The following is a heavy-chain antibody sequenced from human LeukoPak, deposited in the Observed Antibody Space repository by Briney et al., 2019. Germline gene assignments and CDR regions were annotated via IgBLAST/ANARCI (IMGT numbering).Heavy chain of an antibody. CDR1: GGSISSYY. D-gene: IGHD3-3*01. V-gene: IGHV4-4*07. J-gene: IGHJ5*02. Sequence: KPSETLSLTCTVSGGSISSYYWSWIRQPAGKGLEWIGRIYTSGSTNYNPSLKSRVTMSVDTSKNQFSLKLSSVTAADTAVYYCARYKKGVPTVDFWSGYYAENWFDPWGQGTLVTVSS. CDR2: IYTSGST. CDR3: ARYKKGVPTVDFWSGYYAENWFDP.